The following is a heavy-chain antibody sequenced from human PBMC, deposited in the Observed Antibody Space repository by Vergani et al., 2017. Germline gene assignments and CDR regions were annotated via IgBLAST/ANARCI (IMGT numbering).Heavy chain of an antibody. D-gene: IGHD3-22*01. CDR2: IIPIFGTA. V-gene: IGHV1-69*13. J-gene: IGHJ4*02. CDR1: GGTFSSYA. Sequence: QVQLVQSGAEVKKPGSSVKVSCKASGGTFSSYAISWVRQAPGQGLEWMGRIIPIFGTANYAQKFQGRVTITADESTSTAYMELSSPRSEDTAVYYCARDQFNYYDSSGYRYFDYWGQGTLVTVSS. CDR3: ARDQFNYYDSSGYRYFDY.